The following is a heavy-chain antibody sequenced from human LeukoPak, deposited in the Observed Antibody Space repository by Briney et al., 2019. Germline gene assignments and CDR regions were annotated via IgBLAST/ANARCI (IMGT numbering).Heavy chain of an antibody. CDR1: GYSFTSYW. Sequence: GDSLKISCKGSGYSFTSYWIGWVRQMPGKGLECMGIIYPGDSDTRYSPSFQGQVTISADKSISTAYLQWSSLKASDTAMYYCARLLGVYSSSWYWFYWGQGTLVSVSS. CDR3: ARLLGVYSSSWYWFY. D-gene: IGHD6-13*01. V-gene: IGHV5-51*01. J-gene: IGHJ4*02. CDR2: IYPGDSDT.